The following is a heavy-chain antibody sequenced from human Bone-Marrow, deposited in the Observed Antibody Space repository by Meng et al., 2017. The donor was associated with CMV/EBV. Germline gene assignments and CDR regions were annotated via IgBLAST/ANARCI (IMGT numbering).Heavy chain of an antibody. Sequence: GESLKISCAASGFTFSSYSMNWVRQAPGKGLEWVSYISSSGSTIYYADSVKGRFTISRDNAKNSLYLQMNSLRAEDTAVYYCARGRDDFWSGYSGYCGQGTLVSASS. V-gene: IGHV3-48*04. D-gene: IGHD3-3*01. J-gene: IGHJ4*02. CDR3: ARGRDDFWSGYSGY. CDR2: ISSSGSTI. CDR1: GFTFSSYS.